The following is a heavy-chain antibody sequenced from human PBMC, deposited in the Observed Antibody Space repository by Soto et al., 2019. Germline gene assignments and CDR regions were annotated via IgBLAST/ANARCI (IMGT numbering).Heavy chain of an antibody. CDR3: ARARYSGSLGAFDI. V-gene: IGHV3-23*01. J-gene: IGHJ3*02. CDR1: GFTFNTYA. D-gene: IGHD1-26*01. Sequence: GGSLRLSCAASGFTFNTYAMSWVRQAPGQGLEWVSAISGSGFSTYYADSVKGRFSISSDSSKNTLLLQMNSLRAEDTAVYYCARARYSGSLGAFDIWGQGTMVTVSS. CDR2: ISGSGFST.